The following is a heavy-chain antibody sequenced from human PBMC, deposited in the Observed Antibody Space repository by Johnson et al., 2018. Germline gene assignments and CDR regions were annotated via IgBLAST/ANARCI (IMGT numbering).Heavy chain of an antibody. J-gene: IGHJ3*02. Sequence: VQLVQSGGGLVQPGGSLRLSCAASGFTFSSYAMSWVRQAPGKGLEWVSAISGSGGSTYYADSVKGRFTISRDNSKNPLYLQMNSLRAEDTAVYYCAKDRTITMVVVVGAFDIWGQGTMVTVSS. CDR2: ISGSGGST. D-gene: IGHD3-22*01. CDR3: AKDRTITMVVVVGAFDI. CDR1: GFTFSSYA. V-gene: IGHV3-23*04.